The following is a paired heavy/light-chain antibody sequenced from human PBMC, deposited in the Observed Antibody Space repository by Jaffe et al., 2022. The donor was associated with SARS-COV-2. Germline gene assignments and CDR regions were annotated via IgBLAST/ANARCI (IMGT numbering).Heavy chain of an antibody. Sequence: EVQLVESGGGLVQPGGSLRLSCAASGFILSSYWMSWVRQAPGKGPEWVANIKQDGSEKYYVDPVKGRFTIARDNAKNSLFLQMNTLRADDTAVYYCARTTYCSGTRCYDHGLDVWGLGTTVTVSS. CDR3: ARTTYCSGTRCYDHGLDV. D-gene: IGHD2-2*01. J-gene: IGHJ6*02. CDR1: GFILSSYW. CDR2: IKQDGSEK. V-gene: IGHV3-7*01.
Light chain of an antibody. CDR1: QSISSW. J-gene: IGKJ1*01. CDR3: QQYNSYSWT. Sequence: DIQMTQSPSTLSASVGDRVTITCRASQSISSWLAWYQQKPGKAPKLLIYLASSLESGVPSRFSGSGSGTEFTLTISSLQPDDFATYYCQQYNSYSWTFGQGTKVEIK. V-gene: IGKV1-5*03. CDR2: LAS.